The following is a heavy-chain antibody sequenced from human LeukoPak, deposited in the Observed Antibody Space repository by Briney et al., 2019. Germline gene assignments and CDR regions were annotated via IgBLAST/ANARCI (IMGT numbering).Heavy chain of an antibody. Sequence: SETLSLTCAVYGGSFSGYYWSWIRQPPGKGLEWIGEINHSGSTNYNPSLKSRVTISVDTSKNQFSLKLSSVTAADTAVYYCARFLGLEDECRFDPWGQGTLVTVSS. CDR2: INHSGST. J-gene: IGHJ5*02. CDR1: GGSFSGYY. V-gene: IGHV4-34*01. D-gene: IGHD3-16*01. CDR3: ARFLGLEDECRFDP.